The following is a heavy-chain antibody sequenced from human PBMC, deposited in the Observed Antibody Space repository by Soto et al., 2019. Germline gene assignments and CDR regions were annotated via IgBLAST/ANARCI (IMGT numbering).Heavy chain of an antibody. D-gene: IGHD2-15*01. Sequence: QVQLVQSGAEVKKPGSSVKVSCKASGGTFSSYAISWVRQAPGQGLEWMGGIIPIFGTANYAQKFQGRVTITADESTRTAYMELSSLRSEDTAVYYCASSGTVVRAHGYYYGMDVWGQGTTVTVSS. CDR2: IIPIFGTA. J-gene: IGHJ6*02. V-gene: IGHV1-69*12. CDR1: GGTFSSYA. CDR3: ASSGTVVRAHGYYYGMDV.